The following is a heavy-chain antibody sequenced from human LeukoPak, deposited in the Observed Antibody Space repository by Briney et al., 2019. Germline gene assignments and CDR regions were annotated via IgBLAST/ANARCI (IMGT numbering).Heavy chain of an antibody. V-gene: IGHV3-53*01. Sequence: GGSLRLSCAASGFTVSSSYMSWVRQAPGKGLEWVSVIYSGGSTYCAASVKGRFTISRDNSKNTLYLQMNSLRAEDTAVYYCASGSPTYYDFWSGYYNAEYFQHWGQGTLVTVSS. J-gene: IGHJ1*01. CDR2: IYSGGST. CDR1: GFTVSSSY. CDR3: ASGSPTYYDFWSGYYNAEYFQH. D-gene: IGHD3-3*01.